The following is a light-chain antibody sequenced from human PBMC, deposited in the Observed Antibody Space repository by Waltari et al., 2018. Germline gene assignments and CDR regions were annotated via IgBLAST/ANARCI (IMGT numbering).Light chain of an antibody. CDR2: GKN. Sequence: SSELTQDPAVSVALGQTVKITCQGDSLKTYYPSWYQQKPGQAPVLVIYGKNIRPSGIPDRLSGSRSGNTASLTVTGAQAEDEADYYCKSRDTSGFPVVFGGGTKVTVL. CDR1: SLKTYY. J-gene: IGLJ2*01. CDR3: KSRDTSGFPVV. V-gene: IGLV3-19*01.